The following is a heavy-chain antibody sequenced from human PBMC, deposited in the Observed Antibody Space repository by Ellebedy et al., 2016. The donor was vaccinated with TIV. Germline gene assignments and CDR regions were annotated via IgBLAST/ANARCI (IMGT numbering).Heavy chain of an antibody. D-gene: IGHD3-3*01. Sequence: GGSLRLXXAASGFTFSSYSMNWVRQAPGKGLEWVSSISSSSSYIYYADSVKGRFTISRDNAKNSLYLQMNSLRAEDTAVYYCARASRNYDFWSGYPAGIDYWGQGTLVTVSS. CDR3: ARASRNYDFWSGYPAGIDY. J-gene: IGHJ4*02. CDR1: GFTFSSYS. V-gene: IGHV3-21*01. CDR2: ISSSSSYI.